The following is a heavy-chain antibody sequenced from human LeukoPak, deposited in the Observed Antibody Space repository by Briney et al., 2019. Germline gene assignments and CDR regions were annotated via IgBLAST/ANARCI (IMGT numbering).Heavy chain of an antibody. J-gene: IGHJ4*02. CDR3: AREGPYYYDSSGLDY. CDR1: GGSISSYY. CDR2: IYYSGST. D-gene: IGHD3-22*01. V-gene: IGHV4-59*12. Sequence: PSETLSLTCTVSGGSISSYYWSWIRQPPGKGLEWIGYIYYSGSTYYNPSLKSRVTISVDTSKNQFFLKLSSVTAADTAVYYCAREGPYYYDSSGLDYWGQGTLVTVSS.